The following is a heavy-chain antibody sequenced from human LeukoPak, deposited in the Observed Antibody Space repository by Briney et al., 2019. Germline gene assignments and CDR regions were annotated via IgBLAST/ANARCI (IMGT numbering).Heavy chain of an antibody. V-gene: IGHV4-39*01. CDR3: ARQGGAFDY. J-gene: IGHJ4*02. D-gene: IGHD2-21*01. CDR2: IYYSGST. Sequence: SETLSLTCSVSGGSISSTSYYWGWIRQPPGKGLEWIGSIYYSGSTYYNPSLKSRITISVDTSKNQFSLKLRSVTAADTAVYYCARQGGAFDYWGQGTLVTVSS. CDR1: GGSISSTSYY.